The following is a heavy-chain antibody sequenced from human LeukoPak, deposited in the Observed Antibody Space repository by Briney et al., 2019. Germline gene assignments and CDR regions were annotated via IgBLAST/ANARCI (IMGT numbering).Heavy chain of an antibody. Sequence: ASVKVSCKASGGTFSSYAISWVRQAPGQGLEWMGGIIPIFGTANYAQKFQGRVTITTDESTSTAYMELSSLRSEDTAVYYCVAARSTVLNYYYMDVWGKGTTVTVSS. CDR1: GGTFSSYA. CDR2: IIPIFGTA. CDR3: VAARSTVLNYYYMDV. V-gene: IGHV1-69*05. D-gene: IGHD4-17*01. J-gene: IGHJ6*03.